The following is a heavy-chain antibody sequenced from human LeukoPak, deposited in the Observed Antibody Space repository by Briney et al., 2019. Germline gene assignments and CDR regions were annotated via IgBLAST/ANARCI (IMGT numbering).Heavy chain of an antibody. D-gene: IGHD6-13*01. CDR3: ARHPSAAAKLLFDY. V-gene: IGHV4-39*01. CDR2: IYYSGST. CDR1: GGSISSSSYY. Sequence: SETLSLTCTVSGGSISSSSYYWGWIRQPPGKGLEWIGSIYYSGSTYYNPSLKSRVTISVDTSKNQFSLKLSSVTAADTAVYYCARHPSAAAKLLFDYWGQGTLVTVSS. J-gene: IGHJ4*02.